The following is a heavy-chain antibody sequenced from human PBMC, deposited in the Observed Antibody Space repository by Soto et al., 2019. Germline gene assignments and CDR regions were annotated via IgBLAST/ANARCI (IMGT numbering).Heavy chain of an antibody. CDR1: GGSFSCYY. CDR2: INHSGST. Sequence: PSETRSRTCAVYGGSFSCYYWSWIRQPPGKGLEWIGEINHSGSTNYNPSLKSRVTISVDTSKNQFSLKLSSVTAADTAVYYCARAGPRYFDWLLYPYFDYWGQGTLVTVSS. CDR3: ARAGPRYFDWLLYPYFDY. V-gene: IGHV4-34*01. D-gene: IGHD3-9*01. J-gene: IGHJ4*02.